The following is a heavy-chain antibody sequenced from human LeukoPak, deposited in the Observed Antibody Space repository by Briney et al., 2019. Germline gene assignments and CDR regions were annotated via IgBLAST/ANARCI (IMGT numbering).Heavy chain of an antibody. Sequence: PGGSLRLSCAASGFTFSDSYMSWFRQAPGKGLEWVSAIGGRGGSTYYADSLEGRFTIARDNSKDMVYLQMNSLKVEDTAIYYCGKEGGAWGQGTKVTVSS. CDR2: IGGRGGST. D-gene: IGHD3-16*01. CDR1: GFTFSDSY. CDR3: GKEGGA. J-gene: IGHJ5*02. V-gene: IGHV3-23*01.